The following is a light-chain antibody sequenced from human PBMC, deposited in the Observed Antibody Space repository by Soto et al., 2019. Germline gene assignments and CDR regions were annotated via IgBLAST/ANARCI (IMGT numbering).Light chain of an antibody. CDR1: QSFSSSY. J-gene: IGKJ2*01. Sequence: EIVLTQSPGTLSLSPGERTTLSCRASQSFSSSYIAWYQQKPGQAPRLLIYGASSRATGIPDRFSGSGSGTDFTLTISRPEPEDFAVYYCQQYGSSPYTFGQGTKLEIK. CDR2: GAS. CDR3: QQYGSSPYT. V-gene: IGKV3-20*01.